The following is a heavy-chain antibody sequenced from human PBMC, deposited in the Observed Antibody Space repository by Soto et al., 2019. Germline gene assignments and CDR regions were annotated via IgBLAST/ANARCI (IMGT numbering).Heavy chain of an antibody. J-gene: IGHJ6*02. D-gene: IGHD3-9*01. CDR1: GYSFTRYW. CDR3: ARHREYDILTGYFDYGMDV. CDR2: IDPSDSYT. Sequence: GESLKISCTGSGYSFTRYWISWVRQMPGKGLEWMGRIDPSDSYTNYSPSFQGHVTISADKSISTAYLQWSSLKASDTAMYYCARHREYDILTGYFDYGMDVWGQGTTVTVSS. V-gene: IGHV5-10-1*01.